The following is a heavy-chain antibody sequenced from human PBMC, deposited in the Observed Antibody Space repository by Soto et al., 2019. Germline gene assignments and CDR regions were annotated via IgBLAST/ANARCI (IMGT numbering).Heavy chain of an antibody. D-gene: IGHD2-8*01. Sequence: SETMSLTCTVADGYISSSSYYWGWIRKPPGKGLEWIGSIYYSGSTYYNPSLKSRVTISVDTSKNQFSLKLSSVTAADTAVYYCARPRLISHYYGMDVWGQGTTVTVSS. CDR1: DGYISSSSYY. V-gene: IGHV4-39*01. J-gene: IGHJ6*02. CDR2: IYYSGST. CDR3: ARPRLISHYYGMDV.